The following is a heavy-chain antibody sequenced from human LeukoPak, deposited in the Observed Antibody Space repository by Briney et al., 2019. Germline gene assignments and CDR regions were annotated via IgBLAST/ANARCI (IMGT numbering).Heavy chain of an antibody. Sequence: GGSLRLSCAASGFSFSTYEMSWARQAPGKGLEWVSYIGSGGSPIYYAASVEGRFTVSRDNAKSSLYLQLNGLTAEDTAVYYGAREHTSDAFWSWGQETPVTVSP. CDR2: IGSGGSPI. D-gene: IGHD3-3*01. CDR3: AREHTSDAFWS. V-gene: IGHV3-48*03. CDR1: GFSFSTYE. J-gene: IGHJ5*02.